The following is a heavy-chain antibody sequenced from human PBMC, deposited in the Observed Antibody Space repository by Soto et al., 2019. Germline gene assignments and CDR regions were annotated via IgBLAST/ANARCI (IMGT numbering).Heavy chain of an antibody. CDR2: INAGNGNT. D-gene: IGHD2-2*02. Sequence: QVQLVQSGAEVKKPGASVKVSCKASGYTFTSYAMHWVRQAPGQRLEWMGWINAGNGNTKYAEKFQGRVTITRDTSASTAYMQLSSLRSEDTAVYYCASYFTVPAAIGYWGQGTLVTVSS. J-gene: IGHJ4*02. CDR3: ASYFTVPAAIGY. V-gene: IGHV1-3*01. CDR1: GYTFTSYA.